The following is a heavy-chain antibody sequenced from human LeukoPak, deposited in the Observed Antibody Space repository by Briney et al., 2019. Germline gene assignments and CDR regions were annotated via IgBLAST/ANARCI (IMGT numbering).Heavy chain of an antibody. CDR1: GVSISSGSYY. J-gene: IGHJ4*02. Sequence: SQTLSLTCTVSGVSISSGSYYWSWIRQPAGKGLEWIGRIYTSGSTNYNPSLKSRVTISVDTSKNQFSLKLSSVTTADTAVYYCARKTFGGDFDYWGQGTLVTVSS. V-gene: IGHV4-61*02. CDR2: IYTSGST. CDR3: ARKTFGGDFDY. D-gene: IGHD3-16*01.